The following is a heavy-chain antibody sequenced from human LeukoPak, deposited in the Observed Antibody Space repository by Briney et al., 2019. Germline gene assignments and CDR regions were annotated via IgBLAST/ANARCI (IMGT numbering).Heavy chain of an antibody. Sequence: PGGSLRLSCAASGFTFSSYWIHSVRQPHGKGLVWVSRISGDGSNTNYADSVKGRFTISRDNAKNTLYLQMDSLRAEDTAVYYCASAVADTRNAFDIWGRGTTVTVSS. J-gene: IGHJ3*02. CDR2: ISGDGSNT. D-gene: IGHD6-19*01. CDR1: GFTFSSYW. V-gene: IGHV3-74*01. CDR3: ASAVADTRNAFDI.